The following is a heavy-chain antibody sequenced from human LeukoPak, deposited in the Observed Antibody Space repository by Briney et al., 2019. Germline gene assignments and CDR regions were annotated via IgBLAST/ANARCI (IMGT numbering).Heavy chain of an antibody. CDR1: GYTFTAYA. D-gene: IGHD6-13*01. Sequence: ASVKVSCKASGYTFTAYAIHWLRQAPGQRLEWMGWINPGNGKTEYSQKFQVRVTITRDTSARTAYMELSSLRSEDTAVYYCARDRASSSRYDAFEIWGQGTMVTVSS. V-gene: IGHV1-3*01. CDR2: INPGNGKT. CDR3: ARDRASSSRYDAFEI. J-gene: IGHJ3*02.